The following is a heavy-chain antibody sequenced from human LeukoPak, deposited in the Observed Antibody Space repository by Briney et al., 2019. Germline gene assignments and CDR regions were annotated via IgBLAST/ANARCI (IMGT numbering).Heavy chain of an antibody. Sequence: SETLSLTCTVSGGSISSSSYFWGWIRQPPGKGLEWIGSINYSGSTNYNPSLKSRVTISVDTSKNQFSLKLSSVTAADTAVYYCARWNNGWYGFDYWGQGALVTVSS. V-gene: IGHV4-39*07. CDR2: INYSGST. CDR3: ARWNNGWYGFDY. CDR1: GGSISSSSYF. D-gene: IGHD6-19*01. J-gene: IGHJ4*02.